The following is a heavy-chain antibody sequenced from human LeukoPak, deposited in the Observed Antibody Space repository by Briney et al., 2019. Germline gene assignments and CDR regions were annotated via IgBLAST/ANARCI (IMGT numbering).Heavy chain of an antibody. J-gene: IGHJ4*02. D-gene: IGHD3-22*01. V-gene: IGHV3-7*01. CDR1: GISFSSYW. CDR3: ASSHDSSGND. CDR2: IKYDGTHK. Sequence: PGGSLRLSCVASGISFSSYWMAWVRQAPGKGLEWVANIKYDGTHKFYAGSVKGRFTISRDNAKNSLFLEMNSLTVDDTAVYFCASSHDSSGNDWGQETLVTVSS.